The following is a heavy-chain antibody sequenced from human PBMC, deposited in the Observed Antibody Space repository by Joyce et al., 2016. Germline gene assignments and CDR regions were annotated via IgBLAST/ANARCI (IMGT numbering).Heavy chain of an antibody. D-gene: IGHD1-1*01. CDR1: GFTFSSYG. Sequence: EELLLESGGGLAQPGGSLRLSCAASGFTFSSYGMSWVRQAPGKGLEWVSAIDGGSDTTNYAGSVKGRFTISRDNSKNTLYLQMNSLRAEDTAVYYCAKEGVAVQDFWGQGTLVTVSS. CDR2: IDGGSDTT. CDR3: AKEGVAVQDF. V-gene: IGHV3-23*01. J-gene: IGHJ4*02.